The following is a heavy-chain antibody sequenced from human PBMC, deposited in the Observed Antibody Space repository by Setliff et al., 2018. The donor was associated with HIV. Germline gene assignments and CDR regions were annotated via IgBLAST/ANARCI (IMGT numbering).Heavy chain of an antibody. CDR2: ITNRSDT. J-gene: IGHJ6*03. CDR1: GFTFSSYA. Sequence: GGSLRLSCAASGFTFSSYAMSWVRQAPGKGLEWLSSITNRSDTLYIDSVKGRFIISRDNAKNSLYLQMNSLRGEDTAVYFCAKNDHLYYMGVWGKGTTVTAP. V-gene: IGHV3-21*01. CDR3: AKNDHLYYMGV.